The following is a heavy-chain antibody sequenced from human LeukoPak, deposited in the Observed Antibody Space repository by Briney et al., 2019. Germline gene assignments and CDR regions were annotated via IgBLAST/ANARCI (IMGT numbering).Heavy chain of an antibody. Sequence: ASVKVSCKASGYTFTSYYMHWVRQAPGQGLEWMGLINPTGGSTGYAQKFQGRVTMTRDMSTSTDYMELSSLRSEDTAIYYCARADDYGGEWFDPWGQGTLVTVSS. CDR2: INPTGGST. CDR1: GYTFTSYY. V-gene: IGHV1-46*01. CDR3: ARADDYGGEWFDP. J-gene: IGHJ5*02. D-gene: IGHD4-23*01.